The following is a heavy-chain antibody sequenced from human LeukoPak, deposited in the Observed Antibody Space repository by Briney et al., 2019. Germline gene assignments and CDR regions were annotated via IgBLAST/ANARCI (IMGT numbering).Heavy chain of an antibody. D-gene: IGHD2-15*01. V-gene: IGHV3-15*07. CDR1: GFTFSNAW. J-gene: IGHJ6*02. CDR2: IKSKTDGGTT. CDR3: TTENCSGGSCYSFYYYAMDV. Sequence: PGGSLRLSCVASGFTFSNAWMNWVRQAPGKGLEWVGHIKSKTDGGTTDYAAPVKGRITISRDDSKNTLYLQMNSLKTEDTAIYYCTTENCSGGSCYSFYYYAMDVWGQGTTVTVSS.